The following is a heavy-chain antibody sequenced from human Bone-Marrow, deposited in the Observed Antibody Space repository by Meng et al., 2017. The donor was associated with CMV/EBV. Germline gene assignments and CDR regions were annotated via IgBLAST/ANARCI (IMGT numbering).Heavy chain of an antibody. CDR3: AKDIESTSWYGYYYGMDV. Sequence: GESLKISCAASGFTFSDYYMSWIRQAPGKGLEWVSYISSSGSTIYYADSVKGRFTISRDNSKNSLYLQMNSLRIEDTALYYCAKDIESTSWYGYYYGMDVWGQGTTVTVSS. CDR1: GFTFSDYY. D-gene: IGHD6-13*01. J-gene: IGHJ6*02. V-gene: IGHV3-11*01. CDR2: ISSSGSTI.